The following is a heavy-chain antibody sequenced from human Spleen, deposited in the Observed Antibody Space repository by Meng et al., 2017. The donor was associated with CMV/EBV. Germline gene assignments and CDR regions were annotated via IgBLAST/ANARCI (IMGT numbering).Heavy chain of an antibody. Sequence: SCKASGYTFTAYYIHWVRQAPGQGLEWMAFIRDDGTNIRYGDSVKGRFTISRDNSKNTLYLHMNTLRVEDTAAYFCGRNWRGNWFDPWGQGISVTVSS. J-gene: IGHJ5*01. CDR3: GRNWRGNWFDP. V-gene: IGHV3-30*02. CDR1: GYTFTAYY. CDR2: IRDDGTNI.